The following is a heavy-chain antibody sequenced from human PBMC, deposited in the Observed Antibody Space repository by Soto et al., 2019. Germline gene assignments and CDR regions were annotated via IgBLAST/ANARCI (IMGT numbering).Heavy chain of an antibody. V-gene: IGHV3-9*01. Sequence: EVQLVESGGGLVQPGRSLRLSCAASGFTFDDYAMHWGRQAPGKGLEWVSGISWNSGRIGYADAVRGRFTISSDNDKHSLYLQMNSLRADDTALYYCANSPVVVIRSYFDYWGQGTLVTVSS. CDR2: ISWNSGRI. J-gene: IGHJ4*02. D-gene: IGHD3-22*01. CDR3: ANSPVVVIRSYFDY. CDR1: GFTFDDYA.